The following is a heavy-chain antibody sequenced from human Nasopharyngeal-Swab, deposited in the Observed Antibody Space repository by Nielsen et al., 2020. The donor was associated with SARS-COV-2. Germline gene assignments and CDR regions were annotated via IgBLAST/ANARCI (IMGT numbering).Heavy chain of an antibody. CDR1: GFTFSSYG. V-gene: IGHV3-33*01. Sequence: GESLKISCAASGFTFSSYGMHWVRQAPGKGLEWVAVIWYDGSNKYYADSVKGRFTISRDNSKNTLYLQMNSRRAEDTAVYYCARGGYSYGSFDYWGQGTLVTVSS. J-gene: IGHJ4*02. CDR3: ARGGYSYGSFDY. D-gene: IGHD5-18*01. CDR2: IWYDGSNK.